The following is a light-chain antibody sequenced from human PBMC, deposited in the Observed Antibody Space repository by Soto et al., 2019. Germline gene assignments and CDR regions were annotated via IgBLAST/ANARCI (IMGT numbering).Light chain of an antibody. CDR2: GNS. J-gene: IGLJ2*01. Sequence: QPVLTQPPSVSGAPGQRVTISCTGSSSNIGAGYDVHWYQQLPGTAPKLLMYGNSNGPSGVPDRFSGSKSGTSASLAITGLQAEDEADYYCQSYDGSLSGVVFGGGTKLTVL. CDR3: QSYDGSLSGVV. V-gene: IGLV1-40*01. CDR1: SSNIGAGYD.